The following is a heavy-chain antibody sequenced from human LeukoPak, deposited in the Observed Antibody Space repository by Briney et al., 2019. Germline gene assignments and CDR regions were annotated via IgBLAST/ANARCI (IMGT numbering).Heavy chain of an antibody. Sequence: TGGSLRLSCVASGFTFSGYWMSWVRQAPGKGLEWVGNIKEDGSETRYVDSLKGRITISRDNAKNSLYLQMNSLRGEDTAIYYCARDRGELVNWGQGTLVTVS. J-gene: IGHJ4*02. V-gene: IGHV3-7*01. CDR3: ARDRGELVN. CDR2: IKEDGSET. D-gene: IGHD1-7*01. CDR1: GFTFSGYW.